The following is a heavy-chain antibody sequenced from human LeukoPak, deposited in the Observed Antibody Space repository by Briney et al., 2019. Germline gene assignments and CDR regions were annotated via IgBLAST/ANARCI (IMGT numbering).Heavy chain of an antibody. Sequence: ASVKVSCKASGYIFTSYYMHWVRQAPGQGLEWMGILNPSGGTTNYAQKFQGRVTMTRDTSTSTVYMELSSLRSEDTAVYYCTRGAPAAPIDYWGQGTLVTVSS. J-gene: IGHJ4*02. CDR2: LNPSGGTT. CDR1: GYIFTSYY. V-gene: IGHV1-46*01. D-gene: IGHD2-2*01. CDR3: TRGAPAAPIDY.